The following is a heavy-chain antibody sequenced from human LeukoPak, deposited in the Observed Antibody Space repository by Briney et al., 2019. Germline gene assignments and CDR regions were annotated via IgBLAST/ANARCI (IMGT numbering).Heavy chain of an antibody. CDR3: TREDHSNYNY. CDR1: GFTFDDYA. V-gene: IGHV3-9*01. D-gene: IGHD4-11*01. CDR2: ISWNSGSI. J-gene: IGHJ4*02. Sequence: GRSLRLSCAASGFTFDDYAMHWVRQAPGKGLEWVSGISWNSGSIGYADSVKGRFTISRDNAKNSLYLQMNSLRAEDTAVYYCTREDHSNYNYWGQGTLVTVSS.